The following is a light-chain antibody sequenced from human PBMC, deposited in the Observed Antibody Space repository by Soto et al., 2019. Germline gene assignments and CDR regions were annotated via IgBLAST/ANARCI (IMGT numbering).Light chain of an antibody. J-gene: IGLJ1*01. V-gene: IGLV2-14*01. Sequence: QSVLTQPASVSGSPGQSITISCTGTNSDVGSYNRVPWYQQPPGTAPKLIIYDVNNRPSGVSYRFSGSKSGNTASLTISGLQAEDEADYYCNSYTTSETYVFGTGTKVTVL. CDR1: NSDVGSYNR. CDR2: DVN. CDR3: NSYTTSETYV.